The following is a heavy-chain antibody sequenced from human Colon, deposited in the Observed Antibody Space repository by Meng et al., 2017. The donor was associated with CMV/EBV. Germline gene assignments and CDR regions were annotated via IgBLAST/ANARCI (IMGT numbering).Heavy chain of an antibody. J-gene: IGHJ4*02. Sequence: GESLKISCAASGFTFSYYWMHWVRQVAGKGLEWLSRVTPDGGATSIADSVKGRFIISRDNAKTTLYLQMNNLRPEDTAVYYCAVGAFSANSRAVDYWGQGTLVTVSS. CDR3: AVGAFSANSRAVDY. D-gene: IGHD3-16*01. CDR1: GFTFSYYW. V-gene: IGHV3-74*01. CDR2: VTPDGGAT.